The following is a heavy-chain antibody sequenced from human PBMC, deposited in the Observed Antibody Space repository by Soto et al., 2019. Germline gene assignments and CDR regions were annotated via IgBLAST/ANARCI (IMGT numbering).Heavy chain of an antibody. Sequence: PGGSLRLSCAASGFTFSSYGMHWVRQAPGKGLEWVAVISYDGSNKYYADSVKGRFTISRDNSKNTLYLQMNSLRAEDTAVYYCAKGGQWLVRGYFDYWGQGTLVTVSS. CDR2: ISYDGSNK. D-gene: IGHD6-19*01. V-gene: IGHV3-30*18. CDR3: AKGGQWLVRGYFDY. CDR1: GFTFSSYG. J-gene: IGHJ4*02.